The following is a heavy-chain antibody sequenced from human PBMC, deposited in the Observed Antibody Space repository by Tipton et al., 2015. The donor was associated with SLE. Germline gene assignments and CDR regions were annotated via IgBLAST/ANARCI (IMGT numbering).Heavy chain of an antibody. Sequence: SLRLSCAGSGFTFGGYWMAWVRQAPGKGLLEWVTFIRSDATNKFYADSVKGRFTISRDNSKNTLYLQINSLRAEDTAIYYCAKRGSGYSFDFWGQGTLVTVSS. D-gene: IGHD5-24*01. CDR2: IRSDATNK. CDR1: GFTFGGYW. J-gene: IGHJ4*02. CDR3: AKRGSGYSFDF. V-gene: IGHV3-30*02.